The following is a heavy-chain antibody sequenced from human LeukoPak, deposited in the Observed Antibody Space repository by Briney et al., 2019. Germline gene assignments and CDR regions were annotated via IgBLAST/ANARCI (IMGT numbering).Heavy chain of an antibody. V-gene: IGHV3-23*01. Sequence: PGGSLRLSCAPSGFTFSTYAMSWVRRAPGKGLEWVSGISGSGTSTYYADSVKGRFTISRDNSRTTLYLQTNSLRVEDTAVYYCARVPYNSMDYFDYWVQGTLVTVSS. J-gene: IGHJ4*02. CDR1: GFTFSTYA. CDR3: ARVPYNSMDYFDY. D-gene: IGHD3-22*01. CDR2: ISGSGTST.